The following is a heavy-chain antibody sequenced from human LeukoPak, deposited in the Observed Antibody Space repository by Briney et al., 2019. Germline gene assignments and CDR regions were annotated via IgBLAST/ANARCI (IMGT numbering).Heavy chain of an antibody. CDR2: IIPILGIA. V-gene: IGHV1-69*04. CDR1: GGTFSSYA. Sequence: SVKVSCKASGGTFSSYAISWVRQAPGQGLERMGRIIPILGIANYAQKFQGRVTITADKSTSTAYMELSSLRSEDTAVYYCAREEYYYDSSGLGGGAFDIWGQGTMVTVSS. J-gene: IGHJ3*02. D-gene: IGHD3-22*01. CDR3: AREEYYYDSSGLGGGAFDI.